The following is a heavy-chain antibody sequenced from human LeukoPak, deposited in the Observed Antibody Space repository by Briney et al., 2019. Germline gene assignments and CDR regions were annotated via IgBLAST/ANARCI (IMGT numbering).Heavy chain of an antibody. V-gene: IGHV3-7*01. D-gene: IGHD7-27*01. CDR1: GFAFRDYW. Sequence: GGFLRLSCAASGFAFRDYWMNWVRQAPGKGLECVANINLGGSVILYVDSVKGRFTASRDNAENSVSLQMNSLRAEDTAVYYCAAWGLHNYWGQGNLVTVSS. J-gene: IGHJ4*02. CDR3: AAWGLHNY. CDR2: INLGGSVI.